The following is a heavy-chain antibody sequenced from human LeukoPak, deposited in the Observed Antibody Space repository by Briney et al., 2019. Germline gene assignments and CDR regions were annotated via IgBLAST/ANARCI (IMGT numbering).Heavy chain of an antibody. D-gene: IGHD3-9*01. Sequence: GSSVKVSCKASRGTYSRYAISGVRQAPAQGLEWMGGIIPIFGTANYAQKFQGRVTITADESTSTAYMELSSLRSEDTAVYYCARFYYDILTGYSFDPWGQGTLVTVSS. CDR1: RGTYSRYA. J-gene: IGHJ5*02. V-gene: IGHV1-69*01. CDR3: ARFYYDILTGYSFDP. CDR2: IIPIFGTA.